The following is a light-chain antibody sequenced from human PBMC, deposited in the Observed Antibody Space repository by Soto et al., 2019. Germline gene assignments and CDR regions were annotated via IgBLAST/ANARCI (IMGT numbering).Light chain of an antibody. Sequence: DIQMTQSPSSLSASVGDRVTITCRASQSISNYLNWYQRKPGKAPEFLIYAASSLQSGAPSRFSGSGSGTDFTLTNSSLQPEDFATYYYQQSYSTPPTFGGGTQVEMK. CDR3: QQSYSTPPT. CDR2: AAS. V-gene: IGKV1-39*01. J-gene: IGKJ4*01. CDR1: QSISNY.